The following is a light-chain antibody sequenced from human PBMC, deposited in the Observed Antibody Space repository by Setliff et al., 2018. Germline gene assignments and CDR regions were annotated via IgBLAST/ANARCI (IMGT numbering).Light chain of an antibody. CDR3: SSYTSSSIFYV. J-gene: IGLJ1*01. V-gene: IGLV2-14*03. CDR1: SSDVGGYNS. Sequence: ALTQPASVSGSPGQSITISCTGTSSDVGGYNSVSWYQQHPGKAPKLMIYDVSXXXSGVSNXXXXXXXXXXXSLTISGLQAEDEADYYCSSYTSSSIFYVFGTGTKVTVL. CDR2: DVS.